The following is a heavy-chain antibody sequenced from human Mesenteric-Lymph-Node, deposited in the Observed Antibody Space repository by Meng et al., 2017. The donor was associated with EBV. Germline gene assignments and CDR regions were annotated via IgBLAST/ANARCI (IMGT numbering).Heavy chain of an antibody. CDR1: GFTFSNYW. J-gene: IGHJ4*02. CDR2: INTDGTIT. D-gene: IGHD3-16*01. Sequence: VQLVESGGALVKPGGSLSLSCAASGFTFSNYWIHWVRQLPGKGLVWVSRINTDGTITSYADSVKGRFTISRDNAKNTLYLQMNSLRAEDTAVYYCAADMMGAQDYWGQGTLVTVSS. CDR3: AADMMGAQDY. V-gene: IGHV3-74*01.